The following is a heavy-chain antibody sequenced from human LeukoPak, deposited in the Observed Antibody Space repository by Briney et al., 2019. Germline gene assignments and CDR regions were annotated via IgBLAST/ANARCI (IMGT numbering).Heavy chain of an antibody. CDR1: GGSISSYY. J-gene: IGHJ5*02. V-gene: IGHV4-59*12. Sequence: PSETLSLTCTVSGGSISSYYWSWIRQPPGKGLEWIGYIYYSGSTNYNPSLKSRVTISVDTSKNRFSLKLSSVTAADTAVYYCARDVCSGGSCYSNWFDPWGQGTLVTVSS. D-gene: IGHD2-15*01. CDR2: IYYSGST. CDR3: ARDVCSGGSCYSNWFDP.